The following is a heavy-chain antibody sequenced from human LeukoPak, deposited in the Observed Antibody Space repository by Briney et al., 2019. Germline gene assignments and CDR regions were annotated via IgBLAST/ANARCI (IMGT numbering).Heavy chain of an antibody. V-gene: IGHV1-69*13. CDR2: IIPIFGTA. J-gene: IGHJ4*02. CDR1: GGTFSSYA. D-gene: IGHD2-2*02. CDR3: AREGVNTHYYFDY. Sequence: SVKVSCKASGGTFSSYAISWVRQAPGQGLEWMGGIIPIFGTANYAQKFQGRVTITADESTSTAYMELSSLRSEDTAVYYCAREGVNTHYYFDYWGQGTLVTVSS.